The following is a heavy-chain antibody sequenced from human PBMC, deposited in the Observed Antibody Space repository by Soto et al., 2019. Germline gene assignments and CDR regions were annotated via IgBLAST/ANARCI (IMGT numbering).Heavy chain of an antibody. CDR3: ATNRGYGDYVSGY. CDR2: ISGRGGST. Sequence: EVQLLESGGGLVQPGGSLRLSCAASGFTFSSYAMSWVRQAPGKGLEWVSAISGRGGSTYYADSVKGRFTISRDNSKNTLYLQMNSLRAEDTAVYYCATNRGYGDYVSGYWGQGTLVTVFS. CDR1: GFTFSSYA. J-gene: IGHJ4*02. D-gene: IGHD4-17*01. V-gene: IGHV3-23*01.